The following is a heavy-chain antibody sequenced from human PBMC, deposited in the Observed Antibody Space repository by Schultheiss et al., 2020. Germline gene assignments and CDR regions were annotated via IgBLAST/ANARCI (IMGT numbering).Heavy chain of an antibody. J-gene: IGHJ6*02. Sequence: GSLRLSCTVSGGSISSYYWSWIRQPPGKGLEWIGYIYYSGSTNYNPSLKSRVTISVDTSKNQFSLKLSSVTAADTAVYYCARDRYFEGDLYGMDVWGQGTTVTVSS. CDR3: ARDRYFEGDLYGMDV. CDR1: GGSISSYY. V-gene: IGHV4-59*12. CDR2: IYYSGST. D-gene: IGHD3-9*01.